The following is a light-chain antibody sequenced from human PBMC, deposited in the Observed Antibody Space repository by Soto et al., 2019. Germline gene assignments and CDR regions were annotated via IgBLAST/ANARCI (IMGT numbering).Light chain of an antibody. J-gene: IGLJ2*01. V-gene: IGLV1-47*02. CDR3: AAWDDSLSGAHVV. CDR2: SNN. Sequence: QSVLTQPPSASGTPGQRVTISCSGSSSNIGSNYVYWYQQLPGTAPKLLICSNNQRPSGVPDRFSGSKSGTSASLAISGLRSEDEADYYCAAWDDSLSGAHVVFGGGTKLTVL. CDR1: SSNIGSNY.